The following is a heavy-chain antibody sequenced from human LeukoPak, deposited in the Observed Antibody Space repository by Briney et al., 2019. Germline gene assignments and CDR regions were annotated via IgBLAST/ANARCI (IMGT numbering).Heavy chain of an antibody. Sequence: SQTLSLTCTVSGGSISSGSYYWSWIRQPAGKGLEWIGRIYTSGSTNYNPSLKSRVTISVDTSKNQFSLKLSSVTAADTAVYYCARTRKRGGLNMGYFDYWGQGTLVTVSS. D-gene: IGHD1-14*01. V-gene: IGHV4-61*02. CDR1: GGSISSGSYY. J-gene: IGHJ4*02. CDR3: ARTRKRGGLNMGYFDY. CDR2: IYTSGST.